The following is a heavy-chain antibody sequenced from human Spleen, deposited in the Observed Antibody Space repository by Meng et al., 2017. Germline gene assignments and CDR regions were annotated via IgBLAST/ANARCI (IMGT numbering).Heavy chain of an antibody. J-gene: IGHJ4*02. CDR1: GYTFPGYW. CDR3: ARDEDISAAGKLFGDY. Sequence: LVQCGAEVPQPGASVNVSSKASGYTFPGYWLHWVRRAPGQGLEWMGRINPKSGDTHYAQRFQGRVTMTGDTSISTAYMELSGLRSDDTAMYYCARDEDISAAGKLFGDYWGQGTLVTVSS. CDR2: INPKSGDT. V-gene: IGHV1-2*06. D-gene: IGHD6-13*01.